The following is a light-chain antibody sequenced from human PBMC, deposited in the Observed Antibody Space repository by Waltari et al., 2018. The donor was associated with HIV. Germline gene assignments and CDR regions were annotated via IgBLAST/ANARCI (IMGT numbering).Light chain of an antibody. CDR2: SNN. CDR1: SSNIGSNT. Sequence: QSVLTQPPSASGTPGQRVTIYCSGSSSNIGSNTVNWYQHLPRTAPKLLIYSNNQRPSGVPDLFSGSKSGTSASLAISGLQSEDEADYYCASWDDSLNGPWVFGGGTKLTVL. CDR3: ASWDDSLNGPWV. V-gene: IGLV1-44*01. J-gene: IGLJ3*02.